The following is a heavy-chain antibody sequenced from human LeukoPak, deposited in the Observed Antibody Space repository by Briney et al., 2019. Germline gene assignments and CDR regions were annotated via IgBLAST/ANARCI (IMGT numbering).Heavy chain of an antibody. D-gene: IGHD7-27*01. CDR3: AKDGGLWVSAHWGDS. Sequence: GGSLRLSCAASGFTFSSYTMSWVRQAPGKGLEWVSTITTSGGNTYYADSVKGRFTVSRDNSKNTLYLQMNSLRAEDTAVYYCAKDGGLWVSAHWGDSWGRGTLVTVSS. CDR1: GFTFSSYT. V-gene: IGHV3-23*01. J-gene: IGHJ4*02. CDR2: ITTSGGNT.